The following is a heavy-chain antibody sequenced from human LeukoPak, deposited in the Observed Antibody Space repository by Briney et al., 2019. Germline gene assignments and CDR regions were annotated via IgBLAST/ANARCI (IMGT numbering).Heavy chain of an antibody. Sequence: GRSLRLSCAASGFTFSSYGMHWVRQAPGKGLEWVAVIWYDGTYKYYADSVKGRFTISRDNSKNTLYLQMNSLRAEDTAVYYCASSVSLSGSTLIGYYYYMDVWGKGTTVTVSS. V-gene: IGHV3-33*01. CDR1: GFTFSSYG. D-gene: IGHD2-21*01. CDR3: ASSVSLSGSTLIGYYYYMDV. CDR2: IWYDGTYK. J-gene: IGHJ6*03.